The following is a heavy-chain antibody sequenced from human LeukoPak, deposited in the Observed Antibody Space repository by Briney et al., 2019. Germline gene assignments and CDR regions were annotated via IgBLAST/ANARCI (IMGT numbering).Heavy chain of an antibody. V-gene: IGHV1-18*01. Sequence: ASVKVSCKASGYTFTSYGISWVRQAPGQGLEWMGWISAYNGNTNYAQKLQGRVTMTTDTSTSTAYMELRSLRSDDTAVYYCARETLGYYYGSGSSLDYWGQGTLVTVSS. J-gene: IGHJ4*02. CDR3: ARETLGYYYGSGSSLDY. D-gene: IGHD3-10*01. CDR1: GYTFTSYG. CDR2: ISAYNGNT.